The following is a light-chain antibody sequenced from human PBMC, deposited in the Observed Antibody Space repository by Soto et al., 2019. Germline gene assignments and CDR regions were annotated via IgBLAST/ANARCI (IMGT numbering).Light chain of an antibody. CDR2: EVG. CDR3: SSYTSRMTNV. CDR1: SGDVGAYDS. Sequence: QSVLTQPPSASGSPGQSVTISCTGTSGDVGAYDSVSWYQQHPGKAPKLMIYEVGERPSGVSDRFSGSKSGNTASLTISGLQAADEADYFCSSYTSRMTNVFGSGTKVTVL. J-gene: IGLJ1*01. V-gene: IGLV2-8*01.